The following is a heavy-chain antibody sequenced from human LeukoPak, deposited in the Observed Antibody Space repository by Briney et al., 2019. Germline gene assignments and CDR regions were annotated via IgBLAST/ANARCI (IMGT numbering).Heavy chain of an antibody. D-gene: IGHD6-13*01. CDR2: IYTSGST. J-gene: IGHJ4*02. CDR1: GVSVTSYY. V-gene: IGHV4-4*07. Sequence: PSETLSLTCTVSGVSVTSYYWSWLRQPAGKGLEWIGRIYTSGSTSYNPSLSSRLTMSVDTSKNQFSLNLSSVTAADTAVYYRARFTKDSSSSSGYYFDYWGQGTLVTVSS. CDR3: ARFTKDSSSSSGYYFDY.